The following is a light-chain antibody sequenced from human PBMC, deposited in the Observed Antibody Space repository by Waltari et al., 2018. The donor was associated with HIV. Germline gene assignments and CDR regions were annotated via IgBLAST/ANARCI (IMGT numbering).Light chain of an antibody. CDR3: QQRGNWPPIT. CDR1: QSVSDY. J-gene: IGKJ5*01. V-gene: IGKV3-11*01. Sequence: EIVLTPSPVTLSLSPGYRASLSCRASQSVSDYLAWYQQTPGQAPRLLIYDASHRPTGIPARLSGGGSGTDFTLTISNVEPEDFAVYYCQQRGNWPPITFGQGTRLEIK. CDR2: DAS.